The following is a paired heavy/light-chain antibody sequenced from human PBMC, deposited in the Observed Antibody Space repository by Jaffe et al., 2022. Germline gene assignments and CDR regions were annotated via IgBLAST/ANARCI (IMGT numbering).Heavy chain of an antibody. D-gene: IGHD3-3*01. CDR3: ARTQYYDFWSGYSQGFYYYYYMDV. V-gene: IGHV3-48*01. CDR2: ISSSSSTI. J-gene: IGHJ6*03. Sequence: EVQLVESGGGLVQPGGSLRLSCAASGFTFSSYSMNWVRQAPGKGLEWVSYISSSSSTIYYADSVKGRFTISRDNAKNSLYLQMNSLRAEDTAVYYCARTQYYDFWSGYSQGFYYYYYMDVWGKGTTVTVSS. CDR1: GFTFSSYS.
Light chain of an antibody. CDR2: LEGSGSY. Sequence: QPVLTQSSSASASLGSSVKLTCTLSSGHSSYIIAWHQQQPGKAPRYLMKLEGSGSYNKGSGVPDRFSGSSSGADRYLTISNLQSEDEADYYCETWDSKAVFGGGTKLTVL. CDR1: SGHSSYI. V-gene: IGLV4-60*03. CDR3: ETWDSKAV. J-gene: IGLJ2*01.